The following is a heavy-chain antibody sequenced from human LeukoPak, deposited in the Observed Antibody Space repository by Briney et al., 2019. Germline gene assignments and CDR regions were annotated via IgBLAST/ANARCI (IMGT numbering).Heavy chain of an antibody. Sequence: GGSPRLSCAASGFTFSSYAMSWVRQAPGKGLEWVSVISGSGGKTYYADFVKGRFTISRDNSKNTLYLQMNSLRAEDTAVYYCAKGPIEAAANGLYFDYWGQGTLVTVSS. CDR1: GFTFSSYA. J-gene: IGHJ4*02. V-gene: IGHV3-23*01. CDR3: AKGPIEAAANGLYFDY. D-gene: IGHD6-13*01. CDR2: ISGSGGKT.